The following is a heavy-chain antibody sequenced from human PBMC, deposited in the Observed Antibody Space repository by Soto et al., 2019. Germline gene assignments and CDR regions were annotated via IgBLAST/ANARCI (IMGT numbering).Heavy chain of an antibody. J-gene: IGHJ4*02. Sequence: GESLKISCAASGFTVSSNYMSWVRQAPGKGLEWVSVIYSGGSTYYADSVKGRFTISRDNSKNTLYLQMNSLRAEDTAVYYCARAFRGRVGPTVDYWCQGTLVTVSS. CDR3: ARAFRGRVGPTVDY. CDR2: IYSGGST. V-gene: IGHV3-53*01. D-gene: IGHD3-10*01. CDR1: GFTVSSNY.